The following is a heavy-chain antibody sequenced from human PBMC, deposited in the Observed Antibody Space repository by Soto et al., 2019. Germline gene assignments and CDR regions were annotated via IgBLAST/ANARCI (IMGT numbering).Heavy chain of an antibody. CDR2: IKQDGSEK. Sequence: GGSLRLSCAASGFTFSSYWMSWVRQAPGKGLEWVANIKQDGSEKYYVDSVKGRFTISRDNAKNSLYLQMNSLRAEDTAVYYCSRDRLPIAEAVDDAFDIWGQGTMVTASS. V-gene: IGHV3-7*01. CDR3: SRDRLPIAEAVDDAFDI. J-gene: IGHJ3*02. CDR1: GFTFSSYW. D-gene: IGHD6-13*01.